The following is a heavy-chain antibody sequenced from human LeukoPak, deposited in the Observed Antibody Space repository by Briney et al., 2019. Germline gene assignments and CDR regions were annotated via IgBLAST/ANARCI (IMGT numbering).Heavy chain of an antibody. CDR2: ISGINGNT. Sequence: ASVKVSCKTSGYTFTSYGINWVRQAPGQGLEWMGWISGINGNTNLAQKMQGRVTLTTDSSTRTGYMELRSLRSDDTAVYYCARGTVGGKDYFYMDVWVKATTVTVSS. V-gene: IGHV1-18*01. CDR3: ARGTVGGKDYFYMDV. CDR1: GYTFTSYG. D-gene: IGHD4-11*01. J-gene: IGHJ6*03.